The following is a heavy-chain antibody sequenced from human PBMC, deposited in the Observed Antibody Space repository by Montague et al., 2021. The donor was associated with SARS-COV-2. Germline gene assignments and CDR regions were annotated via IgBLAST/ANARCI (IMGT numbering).Heavy chain of an antibody. CDR2: IYYSGST. CDR1: GGSISSYY. CDR3: ARGSGWIGNAFDI. Sequence: SETLSLTCTVSGGSISSYYWSWIRQPQGKGLEWIGYIYYSGSTNYNPSLKSRVTISVDTSKNQFSLKLSSVTAADTAVYYCARGSGWIGNAFDIWGQGTMVTVSS. D-gene: IGHD6-19*01. J-gene: IGHJ3*02. V-gene: IGHV4-59*01.